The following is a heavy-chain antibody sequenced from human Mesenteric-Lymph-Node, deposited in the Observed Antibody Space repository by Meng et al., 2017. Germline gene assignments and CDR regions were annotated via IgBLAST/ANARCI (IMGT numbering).Heavy chain of an antibody. CDR1: GDSVSTNSAA. CDR2: TYYKSKWYN. D-gene: IGHD6-25*01. CDR3: ARDPAAFDF. J-gene: IGHJ4*02. V-gene: IGHV6-1*01. Sequence: QVQLQQSGPGLVKPSQTLSLPCAISGDSVSTNSAAWNWIRQSPSGGLEWLGRTYYKSKWYNDYAESVKSRIAINPDTSKNQFSLQLNSVTPEDTAVYYCARDPAAFDFWGQGILVTVSS.